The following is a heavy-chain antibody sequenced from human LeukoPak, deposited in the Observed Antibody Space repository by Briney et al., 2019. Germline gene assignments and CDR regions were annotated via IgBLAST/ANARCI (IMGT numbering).Heavy chain of an antibody. CDR2: IWYDGSNK. J-gene: IGHJ6*02. CDR3: AREGAGGYCSGGSCYSPFADYYGMDV. Sequence: GESLRLSCAASGFTFSSYGMHWVRQAPGKGLEWVAVIWYDGSNKYYADSVKGRFTISRDNSKNTLYLQMNSLRAEDTAVYYCAREGAGGYCSGGSCYSPFADYYGMDVWGQGTTVTVSS. D-gene: IGHD2-15*01. CDR1: GFTFSSYG. V-gene: IGHV3-33*01.